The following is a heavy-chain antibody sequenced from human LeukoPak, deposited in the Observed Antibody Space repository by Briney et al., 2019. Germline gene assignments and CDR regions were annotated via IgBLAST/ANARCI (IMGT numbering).Heavy chain of an antibody. J-gene: IGHJ5*02. CDR1: GYTFTGYY. V-gene: IGHV1-2*02. CDR2: INPNSGGT. Sequence: ASVKVSCKASGYTFTGYYMHWVRQAPGQGLEWMGWINPNSGGTNYAQKFQGRVTMTRDTSISTAYMELSRLRSDDTAVYYCARDSLTMIVVANWFDPWGQGTLVTVSS. D-gene: IGHD3-22*01. CDR3: ARDSLTMIVVANWFDP.